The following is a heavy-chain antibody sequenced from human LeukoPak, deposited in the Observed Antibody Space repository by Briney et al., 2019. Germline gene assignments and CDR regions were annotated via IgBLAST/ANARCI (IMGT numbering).Heavy chain of an antibody. D-gene: IGHD3/OR15-3a*01. Sequence: GSLRLSCAVSGFTFTNYWMHWVRQAPGKGLVRVSRINNDGGGTIYADSLKGRFTVSRDNTKNTMYLQMSSLRADDTAVYYCARGGLDHGFDIWGQGTMVTVSS. V-gene: IGHV3-74*01. CDR1: GFTFTNYW. J-gene: IGHJ3*02. CDR2: INNDGGGT. CDR3: ARGGLDHGFDI.